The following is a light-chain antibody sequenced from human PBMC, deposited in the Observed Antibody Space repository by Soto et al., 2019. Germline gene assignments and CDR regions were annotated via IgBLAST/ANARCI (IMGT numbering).Light chain of an antibody. Sequence: EIVLTHSPATLSLSPCEGATLSCSASQSVSSSLAWYQQKPGQAPRLLIYDASNRATGIPARFSGSGSGTDFTLTISSLEPEDFAVYYCQQRSNWPPITFGQGTKVDIK. CDR1: QSVSSS. CDR2: DAS. V-gene: IGKV3-11*01. CDR3: QQRSNWPPIT. J-gene: IGKJ1*01.